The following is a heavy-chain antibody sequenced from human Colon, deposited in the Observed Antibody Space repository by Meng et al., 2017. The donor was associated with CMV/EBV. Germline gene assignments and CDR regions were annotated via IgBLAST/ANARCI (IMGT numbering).Heavy chain of an antibody. J-gene: IGHJ5*02. V-gene: IGHV1-2*02. CDR1: GFRFSDYY. CDR3: ARDAAYSWKGANWFDP. Sequence: ASVKVSCKASGFRFSDYYMHWLRQGPGQGLEWVGWINPNSGGTNYAQKFQGRVTMTRDTSIITAYMELSRLRSDDTAVYYCARDAAYSWKGANWFDPWGQGTLVTVSS. CDR2: INPNSGGT. D-gene: IGHD1-1*01.